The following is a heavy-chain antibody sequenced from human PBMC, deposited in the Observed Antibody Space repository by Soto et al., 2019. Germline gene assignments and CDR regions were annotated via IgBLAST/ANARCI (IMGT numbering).Heavy chain of an antibody. J-gene: IGHJ6*03. D-gene: IGHD2-15*01. Sequence: PSETLSLTCAVYGGSFSGYYWSWIRQPPGKGLEWIGGIYYSGSTNYNPSLKSRVTISVDTSKNQFSLKLSSVTAADTAVYYCAGRRVVGVDYYYYMDVWGRGTTVTVSS. CDR3: AGRRVVGVDYYYYMDV. CDR1: GGSFSGYY. CDR2: IYYSGST. V-gene: IGHV4-34*01.